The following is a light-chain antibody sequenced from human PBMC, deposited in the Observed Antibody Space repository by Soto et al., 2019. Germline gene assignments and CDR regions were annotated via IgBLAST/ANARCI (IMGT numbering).Light chain of an antibody. CDR3: QQRSNWPRA. CDR2: GAS. V-gene: IGKV3D-20*02. CDR1: QTVSSSY. Sequence: IVLTQPPGTLSLSPGERAKLSCRASQTVSSSYLGWYQQKPGQTPRLLIYGASNRATGIPDRFSGSGSGTDFTLTITRLEPEDFAVYYCQQRSNWPRAFGGGTKVDI. J-gene: IGKJ4*01.